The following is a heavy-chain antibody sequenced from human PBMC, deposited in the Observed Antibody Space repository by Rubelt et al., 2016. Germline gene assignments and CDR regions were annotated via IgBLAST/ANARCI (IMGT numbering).Heavy chain of an antibody. CDR3: ASESLNFCYYAADV. CDR2: ISSSSSYI. CDR1: GFTFSSYS. Sequence: KPGGSLRLSCAASGFTFSSYSMNWVRQAPGKGLEWVSSISSSSSYIYYADSVKGRFIISRDDSRNTLYLQMNSLRVEDTAIYYCASESLNFCYYAADVWGQGTTVIVSS. J-gene: IGHJ6*02. V-gene: IGHV3-21*04.